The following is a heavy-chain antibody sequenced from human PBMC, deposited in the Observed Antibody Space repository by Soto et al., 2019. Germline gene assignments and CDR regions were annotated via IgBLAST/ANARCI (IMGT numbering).Heavy chain of an antibody. CDR1: GGSISGSTYY. D-gene: IGHD2-2*01. V-gene: IGHV4-39*01. CDR2: VYSDGST. Sequence: SETLSLTCLVSGGSISGSTYYWGWIRQPPGKGLEWIGSVYSDGSTYYNPSLKSRVTISVDMSMNQFSLRLSSVTAADTALYYCARGGISRIYQLPPFDPWGQGTLVTVSS. CDR3: ARGGISRIYQLPPFDP. J-gene: IGHJ5*02.